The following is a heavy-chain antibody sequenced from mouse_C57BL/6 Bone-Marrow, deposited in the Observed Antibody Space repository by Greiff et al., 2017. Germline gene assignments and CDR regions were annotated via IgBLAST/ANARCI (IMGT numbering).Heavy chain of an antibody. CDR3: ARIPAYYFFMDY. CDR1: GYTFTDYY. J-gene: IGHJ4*01. Sequence: VQLQQSGPVLVKPGASVKMSCKASGYTFTDYYMNWVKQSHGKSLEWIGVINPYNGGTSYNQKFKGKATLTVDKSSSTAYMELNSLTSEDSAVYYCARIPAYYFFMDYWGQGTSVTVSS. D-gene: IGHD2-10*01. V-gene: IGHV1-19*01. CDR2: INPYNGGT.